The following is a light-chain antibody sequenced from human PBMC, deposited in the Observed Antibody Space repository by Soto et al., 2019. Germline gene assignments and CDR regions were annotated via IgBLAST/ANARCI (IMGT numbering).Light chain of an antibody. CDR2: DVS. Sequence: QSALTQPASVSGSPGQSITISCTGTSSDVGGYNYVSWYQQHPGKAPKLMIYDVSNRPSGVSNRFSGSKSGNTASLTISWLQAEDEADYYCSSYTCSSTLFGTGTKLTVL. CDR3: SSYTCSSTL. V-gene: IGLV2-14*01. CDR1: SSDVGGYNY. J-gene: IGLJ1*01.